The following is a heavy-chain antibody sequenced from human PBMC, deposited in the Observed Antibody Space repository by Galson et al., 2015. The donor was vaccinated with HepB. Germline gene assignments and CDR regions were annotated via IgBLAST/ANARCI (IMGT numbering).Heavy chain of an antibody. V-gene: IGHV1-18*01. CDR1: GYTSTSYG. CDR3: AREGGDIVVVPAAIQADAFDI. D-gene: IGHD2-2*02. Sequence: SVKVSCKASGYTSTSYGISWVRQAPGQGLEWMGWISAYNGNTNYAQKLQGRVTMTTDTSTSTAYMELRSLRSDDTAVYYCAREGGDIVVVPAAIQADAFDIWGQGTMVTVSS. J-gene: IGHJ3*02. CDR2: ISAYNGNT.